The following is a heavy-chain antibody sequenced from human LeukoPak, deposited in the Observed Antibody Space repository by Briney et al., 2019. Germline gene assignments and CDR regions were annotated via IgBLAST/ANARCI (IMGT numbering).Heavy chain of an antibody. CDR2: INPNSGGT. Sequence: ASVKVSCKTSGYTFTGYYIHWVRQAPGQGLEWMGWINPNSGGTDYAQKFQGRVTMTRDTSISTAFMELSRLSSDDTAVYYCARVLFDFWSGFGSWGQGTLVTVSS. CDR1: GYTFTGYY. D-gene: IGHD3-3*01. CDR3: ARVLFDFWSGFGS. V-gene: IGHV1-2*02. J-gene: IGHJ4*02.